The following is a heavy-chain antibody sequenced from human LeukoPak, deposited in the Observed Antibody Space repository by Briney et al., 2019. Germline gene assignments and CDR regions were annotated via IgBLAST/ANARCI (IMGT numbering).Heavy chain of an antibody. CDR2: ISYDGSNK. V-gene: IGHV3-30*03. J-gene: IGHJ4*02. CDR3: AFQSPPNFDWLLSIDY. Sequence: GGSLRLSCAAPGFTFSSYGMHWVRQAPGKGLEWVAVISYDGSNKYYADSVKGRFTISRDNSKNTLYLQMNSLRAEDTAVYYCAFQSPPNFDWLLSIDYWGQGTLVTVSS. CDR1: GFTFSSYG. D-gene: IGHD3-9*01.